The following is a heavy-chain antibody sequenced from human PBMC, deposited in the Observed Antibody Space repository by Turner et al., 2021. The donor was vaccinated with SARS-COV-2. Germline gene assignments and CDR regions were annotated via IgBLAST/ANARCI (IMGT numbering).Heavy chain of an antibody. CDR1: GGSISSSSYY. Sequence: QLQLQESGPGLVTPSETLSLTCTVSGGSISSSSYYWGWIRQPPGKGLEWIGSTYYSGSTYYNPSLKSRVTISVDTSKNQFSLKLSSVTAADTAVYYCARRGRLLGDWYFDLWGRGTLVTVSS. J-gene: IGHJ2*01. V-gene: IGHV4-39*01. CDR3: ARRGRLLGDWYFDL. CDR2: TYYSGST. D-gene: IGHD3-22*01.